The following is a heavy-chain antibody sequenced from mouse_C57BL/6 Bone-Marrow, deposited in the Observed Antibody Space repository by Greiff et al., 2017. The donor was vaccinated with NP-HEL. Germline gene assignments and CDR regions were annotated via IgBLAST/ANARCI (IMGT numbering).Heavy chain of an antibody. CDR1: GYTFTSYW. CDR3: ARPPITTVVATPYWYFDV. D-gene: IGHD1-1*01. V-gene: IGHV1-69*01. J-gene: IGHJ1*03. Sequence: VKLVESGAELVMPGASVKLSCKASGYTFTSYWMHWVKQRPGQGLEWIGEIDPSDSYTNYNQKFKGKSTLTVDKSSSTAYMQLSSLTSEDSAVYYCARPPITTVVATPYWYFDVWGTGTTVTVSS. CDR2: IDPSDSYT.